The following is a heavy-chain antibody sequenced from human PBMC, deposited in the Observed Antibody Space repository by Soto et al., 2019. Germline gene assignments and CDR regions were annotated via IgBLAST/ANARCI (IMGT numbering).Heavy chain of an antibody. V-gene: IGHV3-48*02. CDR1: GFSFSSYS. Sequence: GGSLRLSCAATGFSFSSYSMNWVRQAPGKGLEWVSYISSSSSAIYADSVKGRFTISRDDARNSLYLQMNSLRDEDTALYYCVRDLLYAFDIWGQGTMVTVS. J-gene: IGHJ3*02. CDR3: VRDLLYAFDI. CDR2: ISSSSSAI.